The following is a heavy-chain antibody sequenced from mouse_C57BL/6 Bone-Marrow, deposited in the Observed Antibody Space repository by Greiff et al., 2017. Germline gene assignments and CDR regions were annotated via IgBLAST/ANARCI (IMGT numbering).Heavy chain of an antibody. V-gene: IGHV1-26*01. CDR2: INPNNGGT. Sequence: EVQLQQSGPGLVKPGASVKISCKASGYTFTDYYMNWVKQSHGKSLEWIGDINPNNGGTSYNQKFKGKATLTVDKSSSTAYMELRSLTSEDSAVYYCARNWDLAYWGQGTLVTVSA. J-gene: IGHJ3*01. CDR1: GYTFTDYY. D-gene: IGHD4-1*01. CDR3: ARNWDLAY.